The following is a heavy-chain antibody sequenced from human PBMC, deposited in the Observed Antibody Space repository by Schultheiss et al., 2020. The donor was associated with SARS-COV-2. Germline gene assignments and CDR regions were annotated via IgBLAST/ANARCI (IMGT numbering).Heavy chain of an antibody. CDR1: GGSISSSSYY. D-gene: IGHD4-23*01. Sequence: ETLSLTCTVSGGSISSSSYYWGWIRQPPGKGLEWIGSIYYSGSTYYNPSLKSRVTISVDTSKNQFSLKLSSVTAADTAVYYCARALINSARRCLDVWGQGTTVTVSS. J-gene: IGHJ6*02. CDR3: ARALINSARRCLDV. V-gene: IGHV4-39*07. CDR2: IYYSGST.